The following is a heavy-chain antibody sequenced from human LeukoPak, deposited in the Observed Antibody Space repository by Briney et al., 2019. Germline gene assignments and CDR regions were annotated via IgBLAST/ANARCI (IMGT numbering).Heavy chain of an antibody. CDR2: ISWNSGSI. J-gene: IGHJ4*02. V-gene: IGHV3-9*01. CDR3: AKSVWFGENLFDY. Sequence: GGSLRLSCAASGFTFDDYAMHWVRQAPGKGLGWVSGISWNSGSIGYADSVKGRFTISRDNAKNSLYLQMNSLRAEDTALYYCAKSVWFGENLFDYWGQGTLVTVSS. D-gene: IGHD3-10*01. CDR1: GFTFDDYA.